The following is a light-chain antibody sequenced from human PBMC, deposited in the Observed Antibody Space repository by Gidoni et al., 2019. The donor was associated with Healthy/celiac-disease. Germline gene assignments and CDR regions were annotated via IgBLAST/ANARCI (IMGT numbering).Light chain of an antibody. CDR2: AAS. Sequence: AIRMTQSPSSFSASTGDRVTITCRASQGISSYLAWYQQKPGKAPKLLIYAASTLQSGVPSRFSGSGSGTDFTRTISRLQSEDFATYYCQQYYSYPITFGQGTRLEIK. CDR1: QGISSY. V-gene: IGKV1-8*01. CDR3: QQYYSYPIT. J-gene: IGKJ5*01.